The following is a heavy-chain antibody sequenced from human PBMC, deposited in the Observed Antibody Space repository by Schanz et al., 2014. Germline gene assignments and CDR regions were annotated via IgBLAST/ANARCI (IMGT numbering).Heavy chain of an antibody. CDR3: ARGNTIFGVVILGWLDP. Sequence: QVPLVQSGAEVKKPGSSVKVSCTASGDTFRSYTINWVRHAPGQGLEWMGKIIPNLGSANYAQKFQGRVTITADKSTSTVYRELSSLRSEDTAIYYCARGNTIFGVVILGWLDPWGQGTLVTVSS. CDR1: GDTFRSYT. J-gene: IGHJ5*02. D-gene: IGHD3-3*01. CDR2: IIPNLGSA. V-gene: IGHV1-69*08.